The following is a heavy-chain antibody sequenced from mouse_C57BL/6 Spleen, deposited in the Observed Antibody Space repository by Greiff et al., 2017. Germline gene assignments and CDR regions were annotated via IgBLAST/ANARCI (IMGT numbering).Heavy chain of an antibody. CDR3: ARAEGLYSNYFDY. D-gene: IGHD2-5*01. V-gene: IGHV1-82*01. Sequence: QVQLQQSGPELVKPGASVKISCKASGYAFSSSWMNWVKQRPGKGLEWIGRIYPGDGDTNYNGKFKGKATLTADKSSSTAYMQLSSLTSEDSAVYFCARAEGLYSNYFDYWGQGTTLTVSS. J-gene: IGHJ2*01. CDR1: GYAFSSSW. CDR2: IYPGDGDT.